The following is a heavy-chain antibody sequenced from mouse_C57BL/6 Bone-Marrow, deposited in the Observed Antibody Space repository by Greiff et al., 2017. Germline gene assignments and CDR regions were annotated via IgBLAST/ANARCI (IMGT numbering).Heavy chain of an antibody. V-gene: IGHV1-54*01. CDR2: INPGSGGT. CDR3: AREGNGYDDFAY. D-gene: IGHD2-2*01. Sequence: QVQLQQSGAELVRPGTSVKVSCKASGYAFTNYLIEWVKQRPGQGLEWIGVINPGSGGTNYNEKFKGKATLTADKSSSTAYMQLSSLTSEDSAVYFCAREGNGYDDFAYWGQGTLVTVSA. J-gene: IGHJ3*01. CDR1: GYAFTNYL.